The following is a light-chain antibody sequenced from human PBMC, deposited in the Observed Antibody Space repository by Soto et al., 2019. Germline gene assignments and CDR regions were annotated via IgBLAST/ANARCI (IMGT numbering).Light chain of an antibody. CDR2: KAS. V-gene: IGKV1-5*03. J-gene: IGKJ4*01. CDR1: QSISNS. Sequence: DIQMTQSPSTLSASVGDRVTITCRASQSISNSLAWYQQKPGKAPNLLIYKASSLQSGVPSRFSGSGSGTEFTLTISSLQPDDFAPYYCRQYVSYPVTFGGWTKVA. CDR3: RQYVSYPVT.